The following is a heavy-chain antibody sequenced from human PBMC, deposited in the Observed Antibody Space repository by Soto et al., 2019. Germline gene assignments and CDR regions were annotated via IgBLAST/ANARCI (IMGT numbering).Heavy chain of an antibody. CDR2: IIPIFGTA. CDR3: ASGRYLRTDFDY. V-gene: IGHV1-69*13. Sequence: SVKVSCKASGGTFSSYAISWVRQAPGQGLEWMGGIIPIFGTANYAQKFLGRVTITADESTSTAYMELSSLRSEDTAVYYCASGRYLRTDFDYWGQGTLVTLSS. D-gene: IGHD1-26*01. CDR1: GGTFSSYA. J-gene: IGHJ4*02.